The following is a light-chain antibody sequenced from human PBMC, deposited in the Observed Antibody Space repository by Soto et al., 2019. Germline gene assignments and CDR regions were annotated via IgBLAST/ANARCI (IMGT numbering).Light chain of an antibody. CDR3: CSYAGSYPLV. CDR1: SSDVGGYNY. CDR2: DVS. J-gene: IGLJ3*02. V-gene: IGLV2-11*01. Sequence: QSALTQPRSVSGSPGQLVTISCTGTSSDVGGYNYVSWYQQHPGKAPKLMIYDVSKRPSGVPDRFSGSKSGNTASLTISGLQAEDEADYYCCSYAGSYPLVFGGGTKLTVL.